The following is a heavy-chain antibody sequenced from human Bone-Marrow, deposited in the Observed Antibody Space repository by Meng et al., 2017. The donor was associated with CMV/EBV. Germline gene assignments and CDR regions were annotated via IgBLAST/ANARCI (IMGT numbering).Heavy chain of an antibody. CDR3: ARWSYRYCSSTSCYPGGFDP. D-gene: IGHD2-2*01. Sequence: SETLSLTCTVSGGSISSSSYYWGWIRQPPGKGLEWIGSIYYSGSTYYNPSLKSRVTISVDTSKNQFFLKLSSVTAADTAVYYCARWSYRYCSSTSCYPGGFDPWGQGTLVTVSS. CDR1: GGSISSSSYY. V-gene: IGHV4-39*07. CDR2: IYYSGST. J-gene: IGHJ5*02.